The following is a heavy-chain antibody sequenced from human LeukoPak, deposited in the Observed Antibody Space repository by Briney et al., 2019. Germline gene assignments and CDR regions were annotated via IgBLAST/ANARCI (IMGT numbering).Heavy chain of an antibody. V-gene: IGHV4-38-2*02. J-gene: IGHJ5*02. Sequence: SETLSLTCTVSGYSISSGYYWAWIRQSPGKGLEWIATVYHSGDSFYNPSLKSRVTMSVDTSKNQFSLKVNSVTAADTAVYYCARVYFSQQVEGPPVNWFDPWGQGTLVTVSS. CDR2: VYHSGDS. D-gene: IGHD2/OR15-2a*01. CDR1: GYSISSGYY. CDR3: ARVYFSQQVEGPPVNWFDP.